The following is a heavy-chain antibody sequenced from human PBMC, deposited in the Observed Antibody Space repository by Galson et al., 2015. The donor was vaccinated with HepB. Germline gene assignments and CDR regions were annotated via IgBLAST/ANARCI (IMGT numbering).Heavy chain of an antibody. V-gene: IGHV3-23*01. CDR1: GFTFSNYP. J-gene: IGHJ4*02. Sequence: SLRLSCAASGFTFSNYPISWARQAPGKGLEWVSAVSSGGDTTYYADSVKGRFTISRDNSKNTEYLQLNSLRAEDAALYYCAKEGVNENYFDYWGQGTQVTVSS. CDR3: AKEGVNENYFDY. D-gene: IGHD3-10*01. CDR2: VSSGGDTT.